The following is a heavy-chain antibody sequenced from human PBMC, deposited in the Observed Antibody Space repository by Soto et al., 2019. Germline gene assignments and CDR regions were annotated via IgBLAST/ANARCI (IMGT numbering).Heavy chain of an antibody. J-gene: IGHJ3*02. CDR1: GFTFSSYA. V-gene: IGHV3-23*01. Sequence: GSLRLSCAASGFTFSSYAMSWVRQAPGKGLEWVSVISSSGGSTYYADSVKGQFIISRDNSKNKLYLQINSLRAEDTALYYCAKHTSSSALDIWGQGTMVTVSS. D-gene: IGHD6-6*01. CDR2: ISSSGGST. CDR3: AKHTSSSALDI.